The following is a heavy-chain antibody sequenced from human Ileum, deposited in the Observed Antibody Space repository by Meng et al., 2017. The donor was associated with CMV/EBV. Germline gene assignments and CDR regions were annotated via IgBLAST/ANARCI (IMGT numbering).Heavy chain of an antibody. CDR2: IRYNGSKK. Sequence: GESLKISCAASGFTFSSYSMTWVRQAPGKGLEWVALIRYNGSKKDYVDSVKGRFTISRDNSKNTLYLQMDSLRPEDTAVYYCARGGSSLGSPIGYWGQGTLVTVSS. V-gene: IGHV3-30*02. J-gene: IGHJ4*02. CDR3: ARGGSSLGSPIGY. D-gene: IGHD1-26*01. CDR1: GFTFSSYS.